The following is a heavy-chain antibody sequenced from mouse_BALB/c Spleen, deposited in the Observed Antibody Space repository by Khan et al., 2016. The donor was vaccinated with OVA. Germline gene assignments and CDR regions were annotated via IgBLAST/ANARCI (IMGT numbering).Heavy chain of an antibody. D-gene: IGHD2-14*01. Sequence: VQLKQSGPELVKPGASVKMSCKASGYTFTSYVIHWVKQKPGQGLEWIGYIYPYNDDTKYNEKFKGKATLTSDKSSSTAYMELNSLTSEDSAVYFCASNYRSAVYFDYWGQGTTLTVSS. CDR2: IYPYNDDT. CDR3: ASNYRSAVYFDY. CDR1: GYTFTSYV. V-gene: IGHV1S136*01. J-gene: IGHJ2*01.